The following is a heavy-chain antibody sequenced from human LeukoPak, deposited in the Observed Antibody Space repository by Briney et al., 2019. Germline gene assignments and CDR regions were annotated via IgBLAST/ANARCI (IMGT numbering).Heavy chain of an antibody. J-gene: IGHJ4*02. CDR2: ISGSGDNT. CDR1: GFTFSSHG. Sequence: PGGSLRLSCAASGFTFSSHGMSWVRQAPGKGLEWVSTISGSGDNTYYADSVKGRFTISRDNSKNSLYLQMNSLRAEDTAVYYCARALIGYYFDYWGQGTLVTVSS. D-gene: IGHD2-8*01. V-gene: IGHV3-23*01. CDR3: ARALIGYYFDY.